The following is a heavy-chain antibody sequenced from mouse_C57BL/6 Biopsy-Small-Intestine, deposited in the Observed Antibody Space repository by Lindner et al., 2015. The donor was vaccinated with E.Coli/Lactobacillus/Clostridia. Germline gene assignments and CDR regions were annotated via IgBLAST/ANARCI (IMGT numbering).Heavy chain of an antibody. Sequence: VQLQESGAELAKPGASVKLSCRASGYTFTSYWIHWVRQRPGQGLEWIGYINPSSDYTKYNQKFKDKAALTADKSSNTAYMQLSSLTYEDSAVYYCARNDYDHYYAIDYWGQGTSVTVSS. CDR1: GYTFTSYW. CDR3: ARNDYDHYYAIDY. V-gene: IGHV1-7*01. D-gene: IGHD2-4*01. J-gene: IGHJ4*01. CDR2: INPSSDYT.